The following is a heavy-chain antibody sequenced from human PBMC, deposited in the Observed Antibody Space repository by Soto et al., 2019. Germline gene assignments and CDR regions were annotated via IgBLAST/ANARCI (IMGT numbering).Heavy chain of an antibody. CDR2: IKEDESEK. J-gene: IGHJ4*02. Sequence: PGGSLRLSCVASGFTFSNYWMSWVRQAPGKGLEWVANIKEDESEKYYVDSVKGRFTISRDNAKNSLYLQMNSLRAEDAAVYYCARPLTTGWELLINAYWGQGTLVTVSS. V-gene: IGHV3-7*01. CDR1: GFTFSNYW. CDR3: ARPLTTGWELLINAY. D-gene: IGHD1-26*01.